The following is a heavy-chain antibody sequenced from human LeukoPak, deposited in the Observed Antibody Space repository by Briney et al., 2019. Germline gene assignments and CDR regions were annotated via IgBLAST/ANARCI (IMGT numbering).Heavy chain of an antibody. Sequence: GGSLRLSCAASGFTVSSNYMSWVRQAPGKGLEWVSVIYSGGSTYYADSVKGRFTISRDNSKNTLYLQMNSLRAEDTAVYYCARDLAAARSDAFDIWGQGTMVTVSS. CDR2: IYSGGST. V-gene: IGHV3-66*01. CDR3: ARDLAAARSDAFDI. J-gene: IGHJ3*02. D-gene: IGHD6-13*01. CDR1: GFTVSSNY.